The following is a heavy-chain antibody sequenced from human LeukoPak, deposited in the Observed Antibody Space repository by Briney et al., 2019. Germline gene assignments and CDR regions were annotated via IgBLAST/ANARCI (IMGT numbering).Heavy chain of an antibody. Sequence: GGSLRLSCAVSGYIVSGKYMGWVRQAPGKGLEYLSVIYSGGSTYYIDSVKGRFTISRDNSKNTLYLQMNSLRVEDTAVYYCAKVTGYSSGCFDYWGQGTLVTVSS. D-gene: IGHD6-19*01. CDR1: GYIVSGKY. V-gene: IGHV3-53*01. CDR2: IYSGGST. J-gene: IGHJ4*02. CDR3: AKVTGYSSGCFDY.